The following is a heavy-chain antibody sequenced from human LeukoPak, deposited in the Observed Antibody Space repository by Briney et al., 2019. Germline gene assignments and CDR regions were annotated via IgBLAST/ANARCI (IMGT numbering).Heavy chain of an antibody. Sequence: SETLSLTCSVSGGSMSDSKTWGWVRQPPGKGLEWLGNIHDDGRTAPNPSLRSRLTISQDRSKNQFSLKVSSVTAADTAFYYCAKVLTAAGLDPWGQGILVTVSS. V-gene: IGHV4/OR15-8*01. D-gene: IGHD6-25*01. CDR1: GGSMSDSKT. J-gene: IGHJ5*02. CDR2: IHDDGRT. CDR3: AKVLTAAGLDP.